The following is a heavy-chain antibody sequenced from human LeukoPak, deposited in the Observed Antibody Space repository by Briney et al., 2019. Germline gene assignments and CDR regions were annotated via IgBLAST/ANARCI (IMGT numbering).Heavy chain of an antibody. D-gene: IGHD5-12*01. J-gene: IGHJ6*03. V-gene: IGHV3-21*01. CDR3: ARDPIVAPPYYYYYMYV. CDR2: ISSSSSYI. CDR1: GFTFSSYS. Sequence: GGSLRLSCAASGFTFSSYSMNWVRQAPGKGLEWVSSISSSSSYIYYADSVKGRFTISRDNAKNSLYLQMNSLRAEDTAVYYCARDPIVAPPYYYYYMYVWGKGTTVTVSS.